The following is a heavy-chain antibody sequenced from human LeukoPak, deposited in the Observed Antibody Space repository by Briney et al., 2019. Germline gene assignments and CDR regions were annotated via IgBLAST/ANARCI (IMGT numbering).Heavy chain of an antibody. Sequence: ASVKVSCKASGYTFTSYDINWVRQATGQGLEWMGWMNPNSGNTGYAQKFQGRVTITRSTSISTAYMELSSLRSEDTAVYYCASSSIYYYYMDVWGKGTTVTVSS. D-gene: IGHD3-3*02. CDR3: ASSSIYYYYMDV. V-gene: IGHV1-8*03. CDR1: GYTFTSYD. J-gene: IGHJ6*03. CDR2: MNPNSGNT.